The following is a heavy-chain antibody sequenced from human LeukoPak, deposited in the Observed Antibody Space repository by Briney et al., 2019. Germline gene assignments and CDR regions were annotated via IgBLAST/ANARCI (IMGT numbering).Heavy chain of an antibody. CDR1: GGSISSSSYY. J-gene: IGHJ4*02. D-gene: IGHD3-3*01. CDR3: ARGARKPGHYDFWSGSVQLYYFDY. V-gene: IGHV4-39*01. Sequence: TSETLSLTCTVSGGSISSSSYYWGWIRQPPGKGLEWIGSIYYSGSTYYNPSLKSRVTISVDTSKNQFSLKLSSVTAADTAVYYCARGARKPGHYDFWSGSVQLYYFDYWGQGTLVTVSS. CDR2: IYYSGST.